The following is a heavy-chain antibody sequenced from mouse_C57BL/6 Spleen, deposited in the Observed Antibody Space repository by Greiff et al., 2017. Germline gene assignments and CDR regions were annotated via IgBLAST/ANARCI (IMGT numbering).Heavy chain of an antibody. CDR1: GYTFTSYW. CDR3: ARRPYYGSSHLYFDV. D-gene: IGHD1-1*01. J-gene: IGHJ1*03. Sequence: VQLQQPGAELVKPGASVKLSCKASGYTFTSYWMQWVKQRPGQGLEWIGEIDPSDSYTNYNQKFKGKATLTVDTSSSTAYMQLSSLTSEDSSVYYCARRPYYGSSHLYFDVWGTGTTVTVSS. V-gene: IGHV1-50*01. CDR2: IDPSDSYT.